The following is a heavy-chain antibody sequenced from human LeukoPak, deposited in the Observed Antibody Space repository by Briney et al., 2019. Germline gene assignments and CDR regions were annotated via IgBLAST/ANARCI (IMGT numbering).Heavy chain of an antibody. CDR2: IYTGGTT. CDR3: ARESRASRFDP. CDR1: GGSISSANYY. V-gene: IGHV4-61*02. D-gene: IGHD2-21*01. Sequence: SETLSLTCSVSGGSISSANYYLSWIRQPAGKGLEWIGRIYTGGTTNYNPSLKTRATISIDTSKNQFSLTLNSVTAADTAIYYCARESRASRFDPWGQGILVTVSS. J-gene: IGHJ5*02.